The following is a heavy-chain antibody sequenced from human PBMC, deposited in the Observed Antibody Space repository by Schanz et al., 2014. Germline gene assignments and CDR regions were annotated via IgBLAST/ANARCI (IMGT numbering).Heavy chain of an antibody. CDR3: AKDHAGSDILTALGN. Sequence: VHLVESGGGVVQPGRSLRLSCAASGFTFSIYGMSWVRQAPGKGLEWVSRMIGSGSSVFYADSVKGRFTISRDNSKNTLYLQMNSLRAEDTAVYYCAKDHAGSDILTALGNWGQGTLVTVSS. CDR1: GFTFSIYG. CDR2: MIGSGSSV. V-gene: IGHV3-23*04. J-gene: IGHJ4*02. D-gene: IGHD3-9*01.